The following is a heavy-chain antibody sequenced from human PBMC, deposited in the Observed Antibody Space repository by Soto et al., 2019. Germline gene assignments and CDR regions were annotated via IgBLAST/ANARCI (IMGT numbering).Heavy chain of an antibody. CDR3: ARAYCGGDCYRGWFDP. J-gene: IGHJ5*02. V-gene: IGHV1-69*01. D-gene: IGHD2-21*02. CDR2: IIPIFGTA. Sequence: QVQLVQSGAEVKKPGSSVKVSCKASGGTFSSYAISWVRQAPGQGLEWKGGIIPIFGTANYEQKFQGTCTITENESRSTAYMELSSLRSEDTAVYYCARAYCGGDCYRGWFDPWCQGTLVTDS. CDR1: GGTFSSYA.